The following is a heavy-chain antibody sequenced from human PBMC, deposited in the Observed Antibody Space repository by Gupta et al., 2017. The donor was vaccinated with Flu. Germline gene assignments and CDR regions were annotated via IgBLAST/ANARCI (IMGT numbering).Heavy chain of an antibody. CDR1: FRGYY. V-gene: IGHV4-34*13. Sequence: FRGYYWTWIRQSPGKGLEWIAEINHSGSANYNPSLKSRVTISVDTSKNQFSLKLRSVTAADTAIYYCARGQMGWVAAAAKSPWFDPWGQGTLVTVSS. CDR3: ARGQMGWVAAAAKSPWFDP. J-gene: IGHJ5*02. D-gene: IGHD6-13*01. CDR2: INHSGSA.